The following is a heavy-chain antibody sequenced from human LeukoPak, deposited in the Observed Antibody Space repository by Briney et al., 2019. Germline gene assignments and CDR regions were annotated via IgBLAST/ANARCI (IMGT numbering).Heavy chain of an antibody. J-gene: IGHJ4*02. CDR2: IIPIFGTA. V-gene: IGHV1-69*01. D-gene: IGHD2-2*01. CDR1: GGTFSSYA. CDR3: ARDTGPYCSSTSCYALDY. Sequence: ASVKVSCKASGGTFSSYAISWVRQAPGQGLEWMGGIIPIFGTANYAQKFQGRVTITADESTSTAYMELSSLRSEDTAVYYCARDTGPYCSSTSCYALDYWCQGTLVTVSS.